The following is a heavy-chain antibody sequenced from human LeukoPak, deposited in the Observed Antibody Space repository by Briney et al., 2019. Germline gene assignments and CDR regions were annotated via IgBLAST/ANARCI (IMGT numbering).Heavy chain of an antibody. CDR1: GFTFISYG. D-gene: IGHD1-26*01. CDR2: IRYDGSNK. Sequence: GGSLRLSCAASGFTFISYGMHWVRQAPGKGLEWVAFIRYDGSNKYYADSVKGRFTISRDNPKNTLYLQMNSLRAEDTAVYYCAKSIVGASPYFDYWGQGTLVTVSS. J-gene: IGHJ4*02. V-gene: IGHV3-30*02. CDR3: AKSIVGASPYFDY.